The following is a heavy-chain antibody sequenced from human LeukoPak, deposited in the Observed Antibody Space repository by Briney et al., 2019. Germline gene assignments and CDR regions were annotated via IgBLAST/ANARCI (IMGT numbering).Heavy chain of an antibody. CDR2: INSNTGDT. D-gene: IGHD2-21*02. CDR3: ARTPGVVTATGEFDY. CDR1: GYTFSGYY. Sequence: ASVKVSCKASGYTFSGYYMHWVRQAPGQGLEWMGRINSNTGDTNYALKFQGRVTKTRDTSISTGYMELSRLRSDDTAVYYCARTPGVVTATGEFDYWGQGTLVTVSS. V-gene: IGHV1-2*06. J-gene: IGHJ4*02.